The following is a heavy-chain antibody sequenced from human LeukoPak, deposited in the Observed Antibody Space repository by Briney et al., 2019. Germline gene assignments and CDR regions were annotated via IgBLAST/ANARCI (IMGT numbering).Heavy chain of an antibody. D-gene: IGHD6-19*01. Sequence: GGSLRLSCAASGFTFSSYWMHWVRQAPGKGLVWVSRINSDGSSTSYADSVKGRFTISRDSAKNTLYLQMNSLRAEDTAVYYCARDGGSGWYPPDYWGQGTLVTVSS. CDR3: ARDGGSGWYPPDY. CDR2: INSDGSST. CDR1: GFTFSSYW. V-gene: IGHV3-74*01. J-gene: IGHJ4*02.